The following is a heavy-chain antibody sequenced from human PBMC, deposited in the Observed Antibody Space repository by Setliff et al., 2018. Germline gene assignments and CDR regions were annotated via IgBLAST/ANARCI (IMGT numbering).Heavy chain of an antibody. D-gene: IGHD6-19*01. CDR3: AKDRRPTIAVAGTLLNGYFDY. Sequence: GGSLRLSCAASGFTFSNAWMSWVRQAPGKGLEWVSYISSSSSTIYYADSVKGRFTISRDNAKNSLYLQMNSLRAEDTAVYYCAKDRRPTIAVAGTLLNGYFDYWGQGTLVTVSS. V-gene: IGHV3-48*04. J-gene: IGHJ4*02. CDR1: GFTFSNAW. CDR2: ISSSSSTI.